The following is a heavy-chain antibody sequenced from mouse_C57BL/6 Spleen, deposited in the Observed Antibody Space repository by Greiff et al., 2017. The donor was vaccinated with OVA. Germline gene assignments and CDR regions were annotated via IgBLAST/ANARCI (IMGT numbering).Heavy chain of an antibody. Sequence: VQLQQPGAELVKPGASVKLSCKASGYTFTSYWMQWVKQRPGQGLEWIGEIDPSASYTNYNQKFKGKATLTVDTSSSTAYMQLSSLTSEDSAVYYCARYSNYLFDYWGQGTTLTVSS. CDR2: IDPSASYT. CDR1: GYTFTSYW. J-gene: IGHJ2*01. D-gene: IGHD2-5*01. V-gene: IGHV1-50*01. CDR3: ARYSNYLFDY.